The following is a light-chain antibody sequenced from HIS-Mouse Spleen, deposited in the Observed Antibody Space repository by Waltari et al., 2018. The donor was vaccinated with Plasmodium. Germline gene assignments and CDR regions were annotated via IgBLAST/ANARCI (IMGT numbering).Light chain of an antibody. V-gene: IGKV3-20*01. Sequence: EIVLTQSPGTLSLSPGDRATLSCRASQSVSSSYSAWYQQKPGQAPRLLIYGASSGATGIPDRFSGSGSGTDFTLTISRLEPEDFAVYYCQQYGSSPHTFGQGTKLEIK. CDR2: GAS. CDR1: QSVSSSY. CDR3: QQYGSSPHT. J-gene: IGKJ2*01.